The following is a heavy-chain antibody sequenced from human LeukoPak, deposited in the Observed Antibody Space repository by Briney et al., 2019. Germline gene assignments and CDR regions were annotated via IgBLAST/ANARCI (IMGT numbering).Heavy chain of an antibody. J-gene: IGHJ4*02. D-gene: IGHD4-23*01. Sequence: GGSLRLSCAASGFTFSSYSMNWVRQAPGKGLEWVSYISSSSSTIYYADSVKGRFTISRDNAKNSLYLQMNSLRAEDTAVYYCASGALDYAGDYWGQGTLVTVSS. CDR3: ASGALDYAGDY. V-gene: IGHV3-48*04. CDR2: ISSSSSTI. CDR1: GFTFSSYS.